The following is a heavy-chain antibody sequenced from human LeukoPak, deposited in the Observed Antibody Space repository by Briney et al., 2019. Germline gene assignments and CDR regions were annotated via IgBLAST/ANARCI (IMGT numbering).Heavy chain of an antibody. CDR2: ISSSSSYI. J-gene: IGHJ5*02. CDR1: GFTFSSYS. V-gene: IGHV3-21*01. CDR3: ARDLYFGELLGGVDP. Sequence: GGSLRLSCAASGFTFSSYSMNWVRQAPGKGLEWVSSISSSSSYIYYADSVKGRFTISRDNSKNTLYLQVNSLRAEDTAVYYCARDLYFGELLGGVDPWGQGTLVTVSS. D-gene: IGHD3-10*01.